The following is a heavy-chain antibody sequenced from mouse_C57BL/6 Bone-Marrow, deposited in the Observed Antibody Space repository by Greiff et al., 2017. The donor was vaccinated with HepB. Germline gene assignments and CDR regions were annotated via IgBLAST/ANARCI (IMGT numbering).Heavy chain of an antibody. CDR1: GYTFTSYW. Sequence: QVQLKQSGAELVRPGSSVKLSCKASGYTFTSYWMHWVKQRPIQGLEWIGNIDPSDSETHYNQKFKDKATLTVDKSSSTAYMQLSSLTSEDSAVYYCARGNPVGVYYFDYWGQGTTLTVSS. V-gene: IGHV1-52*01. D-gene: IGHD1-1*01. CDR3: ARGNPVGVYYFDY. J-gene: IGHJ2*01. CDR2: IDPSDSET.